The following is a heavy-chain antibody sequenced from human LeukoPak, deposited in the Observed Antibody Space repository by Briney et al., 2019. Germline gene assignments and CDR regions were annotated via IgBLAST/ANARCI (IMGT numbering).Heavy chain of an antibody. J-gene: IGHJ4*02. D-gene: IGHD3-22*01. CDR2: IYYSGST. CDR3: AGTDYYDSSGYSKSTVDY. Sequence: SETLSLTCTVSGGSISSYYWSWIRQPPGKGLEWIGYIYYSGSTNYNPSPKSRVTISVDTSKNQFSLKLSSVTAADTAVYYCAGTDYYDSSGYSKSTVDYWGQGTLVTVSS. V-gene: IGHV4-59*01. CDR1: GGSISSYY.